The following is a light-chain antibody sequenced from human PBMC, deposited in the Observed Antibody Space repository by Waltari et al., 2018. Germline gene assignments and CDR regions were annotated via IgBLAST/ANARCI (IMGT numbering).Light chain of an antibody. CDR2: DVS. J-gene: IGLJ2*01. V-gene: IGLV2-8*01. CDR3: SSYGGRSSVV. CDR1: SSDVGGYNY. Sequence: QSALTQPPSASGSPGQSVTISCTGTSSDVGGYNYVSWYQQHPGKAPKVMMYDVSKRPSGGPDVCSGSKAGNTASLTVSGLQAEEEADYYCSSYGGRSSVVFGGVTKLTVL.